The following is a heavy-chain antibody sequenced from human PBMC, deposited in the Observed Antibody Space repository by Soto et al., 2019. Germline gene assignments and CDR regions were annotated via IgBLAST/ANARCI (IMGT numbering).Heavy chain of an antibody. V-gene: IGHV4-31*03. J-gene: IGHJ4*02. CDR2: IYFSGTT. CDR3: ASGRPLGGSEAFFDY. Sequence: SETLSLTCTVSGGSIINGGYYWSWIRQHPGKGLEWIGYIYFSGTTYYSPSLKSRVTISVDMSKIKFSLRVSSVTAADTAVYYCASGRPLGGSEAFFDYWGQGALVTVSS. D-gene: IGHD3-16*01. CDR1: GGSIINGGYY.